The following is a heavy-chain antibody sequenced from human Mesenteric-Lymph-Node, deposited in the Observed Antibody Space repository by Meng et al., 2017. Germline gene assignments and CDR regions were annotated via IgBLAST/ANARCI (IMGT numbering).Heavy chain of an antibody. CDR1: GFTVSSNY. J-gene: IGHJ4*02. V-gene: IGHV3-53*01. CDR3: ARDDYYDSSSAGFDY. D-gene: IGHD3-22*01. Sequence: GESLKISCAASGFTVSSNYMSWVRQAPGKGLEWVSVIYSGGSTYYADSVKGRFTISRDNAKNSLYLQMNSLRAEDTALYYCARDDYYDSSSAGFDYWGQGTLVTVSS. CDR2: IYSGGST.